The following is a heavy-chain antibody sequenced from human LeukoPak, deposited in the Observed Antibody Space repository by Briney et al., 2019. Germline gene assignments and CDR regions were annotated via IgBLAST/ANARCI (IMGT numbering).Heavy chain of an antibody. CDR2: ISSSSSYI. CDR1: GFTFSSYS. D-gene: IGHD1-1*01. V-gene: IGHV3-21*01. J-gene: IGHJ4*02. Sequence: GRSLRLSCAASGFTFSSYSMNWVRQAPGKGLEWVSSISSSSSYIYYADSVKGRFTISRDNAKNSLYLQMSSLRAEDTAVYYCAREGPGTTSDYWGQGTLVTVSS. CDR3: AREGPGTTSDY.